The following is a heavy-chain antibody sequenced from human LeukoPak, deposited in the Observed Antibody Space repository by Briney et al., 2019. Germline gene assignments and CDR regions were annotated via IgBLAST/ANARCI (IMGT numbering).Heavy chain of an antibody. J-gene: IGHJ6*03. D-gene: IGHD3-16*01. CDR3: ARSLGGLRYYYYYMDV. CDR2: IYYSGST. V-gene: IGHV4-59*01. CDR1: GGSISSYY. Sequence: SETLSLTCTVSGGSISSYYGRWLRQPPGKGLEWLGYIYYSGSTNYNPSLKSRVTISVDTSKNQFSLKLSSVTAADTAVYYCARSLGGLRYYYYYMDVWGKGTTVTVSS.